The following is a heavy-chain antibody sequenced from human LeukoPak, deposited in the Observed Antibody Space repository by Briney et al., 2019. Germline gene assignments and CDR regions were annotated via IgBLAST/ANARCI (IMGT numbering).Heavy chain of an antibody. D-gene: IGHD2-15*01. CDR3: ARFRTGYCSGGSCYYWYFDL. CDR2: IYYSGST. CDR1: GGSISSYY. Sequence: SETLSLTCTVSGGSISSYYWSWLRQPPGKGLEWIGYIYYSGSTNYNPSLKSRVTISVDTSKNQFSLKLSSVTAADTAVYYCARFRTGYCSGGSCYYWYFDLWGRGTLVTVSS. J-gene: IGHJ2*01. V-gene: IGHV4-59*08.